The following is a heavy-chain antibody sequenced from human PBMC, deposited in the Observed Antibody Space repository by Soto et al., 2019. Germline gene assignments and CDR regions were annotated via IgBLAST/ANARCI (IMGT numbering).Heavy chain of an antibody. CDR2: IYRSGNS. J-gene: IGHJ4*02. D-gene: IGHD6-13*01. V-gene: IGHV4-4*07. CDR1: GGSISRYY. Sequence: SETLSLTCTVSGGSISRYYGRWIRQPAGKGLEWIGRIYRSGNSNYNPSLKRRVTMLVDTSKNQFSLQRTSVTAADTAVYYCARSYSDSWYDLFDYWGQGTMVTVSS. CDR3: ARSYSDSWYDLFDY.